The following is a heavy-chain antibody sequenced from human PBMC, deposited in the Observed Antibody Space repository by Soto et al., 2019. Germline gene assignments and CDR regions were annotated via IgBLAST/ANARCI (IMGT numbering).Heavy chain of an antibody. D-gene: IGHD1-26*01. CDR1: GYTFSGYY. V-gene: IGHV1-2*04. J-gene: IGHJ4*02. CDR3: ATQRSEWELSFDY. Sequence: QVQLVQSGAEVKKPGASVKVSCKASGYTFSGYYMHWVRQAPGQGLEWMGWINPNSGGTNYAQKFQGWVTMTRDTSISTAYMELSRLRSDDTAVYYCATQRSEWELSFDYWGQGTLVTVSS. CDR2: INPNSGGT.